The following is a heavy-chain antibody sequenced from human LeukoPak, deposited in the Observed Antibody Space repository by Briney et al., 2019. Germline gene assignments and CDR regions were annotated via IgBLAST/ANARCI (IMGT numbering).Heavy chain of an antibody. Sequence: SEPLSLTCTVSGYSISSGYYWGWIRQPPGKGLEWIGCIYHSGSTYYNPSLKSPVTISVDTSRTEFSLRLSSVTAADTAVYYCARVVETFYYYMDVWGKGTTVTVSS. CDR2: IYHSGST. J-gene: IGHJ6*03. CDR1: GYSISSGYY. V-gene: IGHV4-38-2*02. CDR3: ARVVETFYYYMDV.